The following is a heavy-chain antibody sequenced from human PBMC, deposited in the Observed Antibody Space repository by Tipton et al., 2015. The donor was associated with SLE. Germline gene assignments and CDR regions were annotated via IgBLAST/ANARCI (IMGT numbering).Heavy chain of an antibody. CDR3: ARVGHGFDDSGYNSHYYYYMDV. J-gene: IGHJ6*03. V-gene: IGHV4-59*01. Sequence: LRLSCTVSGGSISSYYWSWIRQPPGKGLEWIGYIYYSGSTNYNPSLKSRVTISVDTSKNQFSLKLSSATAADTAVYYCARVGHGFDDSGYNSHYYYYMDVWGKGTTVTVSS. D-gene: IGHD3-22*01. CDR2: IYYSGST. CDR1: GGSISSYY.